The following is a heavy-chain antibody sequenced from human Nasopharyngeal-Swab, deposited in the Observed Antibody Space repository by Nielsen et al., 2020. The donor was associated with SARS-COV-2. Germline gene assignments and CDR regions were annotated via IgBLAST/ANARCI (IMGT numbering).Heavy chain of an antibody. V-gene: IGHV4-4*02. Sequence: SETLSLTCDVSGGSIRSSNWWTWVRQPPGKGLEWIGEIYHGGNTNYNPSLTNRVSISVDKSKNQFSLELTSVTATDTAVYYCARAQRGLAATIFYDYMDVWGKGTTVTVSS. D-gene: IGHD1-26*01. J-gene: IGHJ6*03. CDR3: ARAQRGLAATIFYDYMDV. CDR1: GGSIRSSNW. CDR2: IYHGGNT.